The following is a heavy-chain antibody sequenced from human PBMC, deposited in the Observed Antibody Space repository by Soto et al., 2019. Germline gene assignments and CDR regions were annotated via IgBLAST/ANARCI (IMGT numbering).Heavy chain of an antibody. CDR1: GYTFTGYY. Sequence: GASVKVSCKASGYTFTGYYMHWVRQAPGQGLEWMGWISPNSGGTNYAQKFQGRVTMTRDTSISTAYMELSRLRSDDTAVYYCARPNTVAGTTFYYYYGMDVWGQGTTVTVSS. CDR3: ARPNTVAGTTFYYYYGMDV. V-gene: IGHV1-2*02. J-gene: IGHJ6*02. D-gene: IGHD6-19*01. CDR2: ISPNSGGT.